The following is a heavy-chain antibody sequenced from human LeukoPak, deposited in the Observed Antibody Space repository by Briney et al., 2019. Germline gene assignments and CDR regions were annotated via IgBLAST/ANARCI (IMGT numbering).Heavy chain of an antibody. Sequence: GRSLRLSCAASGFTFSRYGMHWVRQAPGKGLEWVAVIWYDGSIKYYADSVKGRFTISKDNSKNTLYLQMNSLRAEDTAMYYCASPLGYCYTTTCHEDYWGQGTLVTVSS. CDR2: IWYDGSIK. CDR1: GFTFSRYG. CDR3: ASPLGYCYTTTCHEDY. J-gene: IGHJ4*02. D-gene: IGHD2-2*01. V-gene: IGHV3-33*01.